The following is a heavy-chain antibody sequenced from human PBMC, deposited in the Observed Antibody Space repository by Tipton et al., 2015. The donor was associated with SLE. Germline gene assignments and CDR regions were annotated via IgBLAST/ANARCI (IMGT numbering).Heavy chain of an antibody. Sequence: QSGAEVKKPGASVKVSCKASGYRFTSYGVSWVRQAPGQGLEWMGWISGYNGNTNYAQKVQGRVAMTTDTSTSTAYMELRSLRSDDTAVYYCAKDGSHTSSILDPWGQGTLLTVSS. V-gene: IGHV1-18*01. CDR3: AKDGSHTSSILDP. J-gene: IGHJ5*02. D-gene: IGHD6-13*01. CDR2: ISGYNGNT. CDR1: GYRFTSYG.